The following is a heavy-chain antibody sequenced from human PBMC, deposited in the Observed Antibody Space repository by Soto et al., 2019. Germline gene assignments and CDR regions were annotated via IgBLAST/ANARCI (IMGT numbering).Heavy chain of an antibody. J-gene: IGHJ4*02. V-gene: IGHV3-30-3*01. CDR3: ASTGYCSSTSCHRFDY. CDR2: ISYDGSNK. D-gene: IGHD2-2*02. Sequence: PWGSLRLSCAASGFTFISYAIHFFRHSPFKGLEWVAVISYDGSNKYYADSVKGRFTISRDNSKNTLYLQMNSLRAEDTAVYYCASTGYCSSTSCHRFDYWGQGTLVTVSS. CDR1: GFTFISYA.